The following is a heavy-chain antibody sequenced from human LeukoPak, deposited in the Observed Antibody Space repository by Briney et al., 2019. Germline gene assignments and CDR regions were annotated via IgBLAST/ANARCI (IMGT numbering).Heavy chain of an antibody. CDR1: GYTLTELS. V-gene: IGHV1-24*01. CDR3: ATDSGFTYYYDSSGYYLKTYCYGMDV. Sequence: ASVKVSFKVSGYTLTELSMHWVRQAPGKGLEWMGGFDPEDGETIYAQKFQGRVTMTEDTSTDTAYMELSSLRSEDTAVYYCATDSGFTYYYDSSGYYLKTYCYGMDVWGQGTTVTVSS. J-gene: IGHJ6*02. CDR2: FDPEDGET. D-gene: IGHD3-22*01.